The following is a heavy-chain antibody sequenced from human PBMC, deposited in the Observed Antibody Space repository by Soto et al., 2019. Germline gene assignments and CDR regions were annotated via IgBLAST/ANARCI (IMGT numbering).Heavy chain of an antibody. CDR1: GGSISSGGYY. J-gene: IGHJ4*02. CDR3: ARDQFEANGGGYSGYDLVY. V-gene: IGHV4-31*03. D-gene: IGHD5-12*01. Sequence: QVQLQESGPGLVKPSQTLSLTCTVSGGSISSGGYYWSWIRQHPGKGLEWIGYIYYSGSTYYNPSLKSRVTISVDTSKNQFYLTLSSVTAADTAVYYCARDQFEANGGGYSGYDLVYWGQGTLVTVSS. CDR2: IYYSGST.